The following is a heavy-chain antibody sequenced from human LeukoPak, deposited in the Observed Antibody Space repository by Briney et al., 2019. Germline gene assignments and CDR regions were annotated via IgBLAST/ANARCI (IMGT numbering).Heavy chain of an antibody. CDR1: GFTFSRYW. CDR2: IKRDASEK. Sequence: GGSLRLSCAVSGFTFSRYWMSWVRQAPGKGLEWVASIKRDASEKYYVDSVKGRFTISRDNAKNSLYLQMNSLRAEDTAVYNCVREASGGTKGVSGTFDIWGQGTMVTVSS. V-gene: IGHV3-7*01. J-gene: IGHJ3*02. CDR3: VREASGGTKGVSGTFDI. D-gene: IGHD6-13*01.